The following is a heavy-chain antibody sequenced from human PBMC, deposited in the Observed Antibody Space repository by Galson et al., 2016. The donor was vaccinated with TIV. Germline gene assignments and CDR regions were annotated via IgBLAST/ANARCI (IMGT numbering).Heavy chain of an antibody. D-gene: IGHD3-22*01. Sequence: LSLTCTVSGGSINSYYWSWIRQPPGRGLEWIGDIYYSGSTTYNPSLKGRVTISVDRSKNQFSLKLSSVTAADTAVYYCARDGVKHYDNSDYYEVDYWGQGILATVSS. V-gene: IGHV4-59*01. CDR3: ARDGVKHYDNSDYYEVDY. CDR1: GGSINSYY. CDR2: IYYSGST. J-gene: IGHJ4*02.